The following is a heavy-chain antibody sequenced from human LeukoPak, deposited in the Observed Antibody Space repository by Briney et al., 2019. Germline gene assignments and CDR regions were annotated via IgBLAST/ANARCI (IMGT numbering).Heavy chain of an antibody. J-gene: IGHJ3*02. Sequence: GGSLRLSCAASGFTVSSNYMSWVRQAPGKGLEWVSAISGSGGSTYYADSVKGRFTISRDNSKNTLYLQMNSLRAEDTAVYYCAKGYKDAFDIWGQGTMVTVSS. CDR3: AKGYKDAFDI. D-gene: IGHD5-12*01. CDR2: ISGSGGST. V-gene: IGHV3-23*01. CDR1: GFTVSSNY.